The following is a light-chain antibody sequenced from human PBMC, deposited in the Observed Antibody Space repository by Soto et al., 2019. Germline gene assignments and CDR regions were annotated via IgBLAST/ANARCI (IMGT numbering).Light chain of an antibody. J-gene: IGKJ5*01. Sequence: QSQRTLSLPPGERSTLSCSASQRVSSSYLASYQQNPGQPPSLLIYGASSRAAGIPDRFSGSGSGTGFSLTFRISVLVDFGTYYFGGPTIYPGTIGQGTRLEI. CDR3: GGPTIYPGT. CDR2: GAS. CDR1: QRVSSSY. V-gene: IGKV3-20*01.